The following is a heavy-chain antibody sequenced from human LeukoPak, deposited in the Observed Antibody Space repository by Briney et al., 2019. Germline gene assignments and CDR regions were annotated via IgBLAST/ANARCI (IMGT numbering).Heavy chain of an antibody. Sequence: GASVKVSCKASGYTFTSYGISWVRQAPGQGLEWMGWISAYNGNTNYAQKLQGRVTMTTDTSTSTAYMELRSLRSDDTAVYYCALGYCSGTSCYRWFDPWGQGTLVTVSS. CDR1: GYTFTSYG. CDR3: ALGYCSGTSCYRWFDP. J-gene: IGHJ5*02. V-gene: IGHV1-18*01. CDR2: ISAYNGNT. D-gene: IGHD2-2*01.